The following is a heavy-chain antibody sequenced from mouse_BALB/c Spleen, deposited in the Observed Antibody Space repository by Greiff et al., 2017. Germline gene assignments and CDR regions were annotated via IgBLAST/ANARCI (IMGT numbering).Heavy chain of an antibody. D-gene: IGHD2-14*01. CDR1: GYSFTSYW. CDR2: IDPSDSET. Sequence: VQLHQSGPQLVRPGASVKISCKASGYSFTSYWMHWVKQRPGQGLEWIGMIDPSDSETRLNQKFKDKATLTVDKSSSTAYMQLSSPTSEDSAVYYCAREHRYDRLFDYWGQGTTLTVSS. CDR3: AREHRYDRLFDY. V-gene: IGHV1S127*01. J-gene: IGHJ2*01.